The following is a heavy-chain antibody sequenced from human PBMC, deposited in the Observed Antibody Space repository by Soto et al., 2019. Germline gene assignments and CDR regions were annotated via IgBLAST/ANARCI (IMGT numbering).Heavy chain of an antibody. CDR2: IYYSGST. Sequence: SLTCTVSGGSISSGGYYWSWIRQHPGKGLEWIGYIYYSGSTYYNPSLKSRVTISVDTSKNQFSLKLSSVTAADTAVYYCARAPVDIVATRLFDYWGQGTLVTVSS. J-gene: IGHJ4*02. CDR1: GGSISSGGYY. CDR3: ARAPVDIVATRLFDY. D-gene: IGHD5-12*01. V-gene: IGHV4-31*03.